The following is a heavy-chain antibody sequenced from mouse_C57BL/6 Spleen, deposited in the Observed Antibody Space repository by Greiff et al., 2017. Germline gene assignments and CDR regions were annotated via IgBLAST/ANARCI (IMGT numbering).Heavy chain of an antibody. CDR2: INPNNGGT. CDR3: ARGGRYPYD. V-gene: IGHV1-22*01. CDR1: GYTFTDYN. D-gene: IGHD1-1*01. Sequence: VQLQQSGPELVKPGASVKMSCKASGYTFTDYNMHWVKQSHGKSLEWIGYINPNNGGTSYNQKFKGKATLTVNKSSSTAYMELRSLASEVSAVYSCARGGRYPYDWGQGTTLTVSS. J-gene: IGHJ2*01.